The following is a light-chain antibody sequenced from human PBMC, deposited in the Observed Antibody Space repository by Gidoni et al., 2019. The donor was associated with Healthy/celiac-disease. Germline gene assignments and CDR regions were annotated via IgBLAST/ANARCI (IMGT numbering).Light chain of an antibody. CDR2: RDS. V-gene: IGLV3-9*01. J-gene: IGLJ2*01. CDR3: QVWDSSVV. Sequence: SYELTQPLSVSVALGQTARITCGGNNIGSKNVHWYQQKPGQAPVLVIYRDSNRSSGIPERFSGSNSGNTATLTISRAQAGDEADYYCQVWDSSVVFGGGTKLTVL. CDR1: NIGSKN.